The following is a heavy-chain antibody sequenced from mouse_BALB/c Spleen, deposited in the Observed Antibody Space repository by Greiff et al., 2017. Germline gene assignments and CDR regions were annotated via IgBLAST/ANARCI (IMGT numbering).Heavy chain of an antibody. CDR1: GFTFSSYA. J-gene: IGHJ4*01. Sequence: EVHLVESGGGLVKPGGSLKLSCAASGFTFSSYAMSWVRQSPEKRLEWVAEISSGGSYTYYPDTVTGRFTISRDNAKNTLYLEMSSLRSEDTAMYYCARDQGPYYGNYYAMDYWGQGTSVTVSS. V-gene: IGHV5-9-4*01. CDR2: ISSGGSYT. D-gene: IGHD2-10*01. CDR3: ARDQGPYYGNYYAMDY.